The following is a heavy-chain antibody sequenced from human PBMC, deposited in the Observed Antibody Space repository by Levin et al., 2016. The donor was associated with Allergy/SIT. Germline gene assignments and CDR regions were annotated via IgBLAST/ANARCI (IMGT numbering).Heavy chain of an antibody. J-gene: IGHJ6*02. CDR1: GFTFSSYE. CDR3: ARAGMAAVGTDYYYYTMDV. V-gene: IGHV3-48*03. D-gene: IGHD6-13*01. CDR2: ISSSGSTI. Sequence: GGSLRLSCAASGFTFSSYEMNWVRQAPGKGLEWVSYISSSGSTIYYADSVKGRFTISRDNAKNSLYLQMYSLRAEDTAVYYCARAGMAAVGTDYYYYTMDVSGPRDHGHRLL.